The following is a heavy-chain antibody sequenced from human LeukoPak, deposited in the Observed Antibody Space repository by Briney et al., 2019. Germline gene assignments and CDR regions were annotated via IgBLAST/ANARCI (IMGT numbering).Heavy chain of an antibody. J-gene: IGHJ4*02. CDR1: GFTFSSYA. CDR3: ARSGSGSYFLDY. Sequence: TGGSLRLSCAASGFTFSSYAMSWVRQAPGKGLEWVSAISGSGGSTYYADSVKGRFTISRDNSKNTLYLQMNSLRAEDTAVYYCARSGSGSYFLDYWGQGTLVTVSS. V-gene: IGHV3-23*01. D-gene: IGHD3-10*01. CDR2: ISGSGGST.